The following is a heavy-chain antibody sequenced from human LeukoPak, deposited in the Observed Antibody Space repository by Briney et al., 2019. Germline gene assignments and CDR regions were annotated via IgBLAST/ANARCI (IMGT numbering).Heavy chain of an antibody. CDR3: ARGNYDILTGYYPMDY. D-gene: IGHD3-9*01. CDR2: IYYSGST. V-gene: IGHV4-59*12. CDR1: GGSISSYY. Sequence: PSETLSLTCTVSGGSISSYYWSWIRQPPGKGLEWIGYIYYSGSTYYNPSLKSRITMSVDTSKNQFSLRLSSVTAADTAVYYCARGNYDILTGYYPMDYWGQGTLVTVSS. J-gene: IGHJ4*02.